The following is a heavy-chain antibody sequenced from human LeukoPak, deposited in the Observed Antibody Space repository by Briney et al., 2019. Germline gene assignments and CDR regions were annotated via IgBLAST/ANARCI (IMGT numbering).Heavy chain of an antibody. V-gene: IGHV4-59*08. CDR2: IYYSGST. CDR3: ARYGSGSYSDDHFQH. Sequence: PSETLSLTCTVSGGSISSYYWSWIRQPPGKGLEWIGFIYYSGSTKYNPSLKSRVTISVDTSKNQFSLKLTSVAAADTAVYYCARYGSGSYSDDHFQHWGQGTLVTVSS. J-gene: IGHJ1*01. D-gene: IGHD3-10*01. CDR1: GGSISSYY.